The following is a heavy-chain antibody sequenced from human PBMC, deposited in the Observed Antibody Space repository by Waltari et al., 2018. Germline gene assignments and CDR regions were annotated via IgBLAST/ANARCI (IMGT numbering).Heavy chain of an antibody. CDR2: INPSGGNT. CDR1: GYTFTSYY. D-gene: IGHD1-26*01. CDR3: ARDFSSGGSGDY. Sequence: QVQLVQSGAEVKKPGASVKVSCKASGYTFTSYYMHWVRQAPGQGLEWMGIINPSGGNTSYAQKFHGRVTMTRDTSTSTVYMELSSLRSEDTAVYYCARDFSSGGSGDYWGQGTLVTVSS. V-gene: IGHV1-46*01. J-gene: IGHJ4*02.